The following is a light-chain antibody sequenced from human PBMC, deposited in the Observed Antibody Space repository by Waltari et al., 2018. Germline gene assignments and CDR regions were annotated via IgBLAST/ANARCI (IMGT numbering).Light chain of an antibody. CDR2: KGN. Sequence: QTVLTQEPSLSVSPGGTVTLTCALSSGSVSTTSYATWYQQTPGQAPRTLVTKGNGRSSGFPYRFSGSILGNKAALTIAGAQADDESDYYCSMYMGSGIWVFGGGTKLTVL. CDR3: SMYMGSGIWV. V-gene: IGLV8-61*01. CDR1: SGSVSTTSY. J-gene: IGLJ3*02.